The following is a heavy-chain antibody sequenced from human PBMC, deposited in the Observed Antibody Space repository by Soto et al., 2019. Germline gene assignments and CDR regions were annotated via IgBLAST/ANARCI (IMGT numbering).Heavy chain of an antibody. D-gene: IGHD3-10*01. CDR3: ASVHYHGSGRPRRPFDY. J-gene: IGHJ4*02. CDR2: INHSGST. V-gene: IGHV4-34*01. Sequence: PSETLSLTCAVYGGSFSGYYWSWIRQPPGKGLEWIGEINHSGSTNYNPSLKSRVTISVDTSKNQFSLKLSSVTAADTAVYYCASVHYHGSGRPRRPFDYWGQGTLVTVSS. CDR1: GGSFSGYY.